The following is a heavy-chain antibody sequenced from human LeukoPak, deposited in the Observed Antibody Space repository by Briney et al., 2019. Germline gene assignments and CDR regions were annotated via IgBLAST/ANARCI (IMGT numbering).Heavy chain of an antibody. CDR3: AKDRDDILTTYYFDY. CDR2: ISYDGSNK. D-gene: IGHD3-9*01. J-gene: IGHJ4*02. CDR1: GFPFSSYG. V-gene: IGHV3-30*18. Sequence: GGSLRLSRAASGFPFSSYGMHWVRQAPGKGLEWVAVISYDGSNKYYADSVKGRFTISRDNSKNTLYLQMNSLRAEDTAVYYCAKDRDDILTTYYFDYWGQGTLVTVSS.